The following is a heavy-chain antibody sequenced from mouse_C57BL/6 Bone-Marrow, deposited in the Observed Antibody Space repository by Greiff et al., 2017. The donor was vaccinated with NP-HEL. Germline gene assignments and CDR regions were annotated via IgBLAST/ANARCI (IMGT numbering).Heavy chain of an antibody. V-gene: IGHV1-72*01. CDR3: ASEGYYYAMDY. J-gene: IGHJ4*01. CDR1: GYTFTSYW. Sequence: VQLQQPGAELVKPGASVKLSCKASGYTFTSYWMHWVKQRPGRGLEWIGRIDPNSGGTKYNEKFKSKATLTVDKPSSTAYMQLSSLTSEDSAVYYCASEGYYYAMDYWGQGTSVTVSS. CDR2: IDPNSGGT. D-gene: IGHD2-3*01.